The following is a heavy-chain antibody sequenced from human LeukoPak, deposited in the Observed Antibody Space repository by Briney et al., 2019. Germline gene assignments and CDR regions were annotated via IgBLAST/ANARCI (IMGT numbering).Heavy chain of an antibody. J-gene: IGHJ4*02. CDR1: GFTFSSYA. CDR2: ISYDGSNK. CDR3: ARDRAKRYCSSTSCYRGLFY. D-gene: IGHD2-2*02. Sequence: GRSLRLSCAASGFTFSSYAMHWVRQAPGKGLEWVAFISYDGSNKYYADSVKGRFTISRDNSKNTLYLQMNSLRAEDTAVYYCARDRAKRYCSSTSCYRGLFYWGQRTLVTVSS. V-gene: IGHV3-30*04.